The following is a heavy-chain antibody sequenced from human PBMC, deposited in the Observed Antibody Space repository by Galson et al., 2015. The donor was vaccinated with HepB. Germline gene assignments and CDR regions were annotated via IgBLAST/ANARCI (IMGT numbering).Heavy chain of an antibody. J-gene: IGHJ5*02. CDR1: GFTFSSYG. CDR2: IWYDGSNK. V-gene: IGHV3-33*01. CDR3: ARAGPERSWFDP. D-gene: IGHD1-1*01. Sequence: SLRLSCAASGFTFSSYGMHWVRQAPGKGLEWVAVIWYDGSNKYYADSVKGRFTISRDNSKNTLYLQMNSLRAEGTAVYYCARAGPERSWFDPWGQGTLVTVSS.